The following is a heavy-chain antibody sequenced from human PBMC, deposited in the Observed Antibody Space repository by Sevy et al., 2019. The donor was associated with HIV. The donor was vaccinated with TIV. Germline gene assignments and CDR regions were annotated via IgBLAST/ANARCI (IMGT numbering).Heavy chain of an antibody. V-gene: IGHV1-2*02. J-gene: IGHJ3*02. CDR3: ARVFPYCSGGSCYSPYDAFDI. Sequence: ASVKVSCKASGYTFTGHYMHWVRQAPGQGLEWVGWINPNSGSTDYAQKFQGRVTLTRDTSISTAYLELSRLTSDDTAVYYCARVFPYCSGGSCYSPYDAFDIWGQGTMVTVSS. D-gene: IGHD2-15*01. CDR2: INPNSGST. CDR1: GYTFTGHY.